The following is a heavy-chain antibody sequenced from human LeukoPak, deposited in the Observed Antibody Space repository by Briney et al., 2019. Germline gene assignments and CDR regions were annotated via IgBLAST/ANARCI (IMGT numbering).Heavy chain of an antibody. V-gene: IGHV1-8*01. D-gene: IGHD3-3*01. J-gene: IGHJ4*02. Sequence: ASVKVSCKASGYTFTSYDINWVRQATGQGLEWMGWMNPNSGNTGYAQKFQGRVTMTRNTSISTAYMELSSLRSEDTAVYCCARGTTYYDFWSGYYTGWHYFDYWGQGTLVTVSS. CDR3: ARGTTYYDFWSGYYTGWHYFDY. CDR2: MNPNSGNT. CDR1: GYTFTSYD.